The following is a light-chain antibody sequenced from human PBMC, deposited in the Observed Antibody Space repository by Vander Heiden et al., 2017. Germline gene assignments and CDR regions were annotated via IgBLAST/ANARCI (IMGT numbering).Light chain of an antibody. J-gene: IGLJ3*02. CDR1: RSNRGTDYD. CDR3: QAYDSRVSGWV. Sequence: QSVLTQPPSVSGAPGQGVTISCTGSRSNRGTDYDVHRYHQRPETAPKLLIYDNNNRPSGVPARFSGSKSGTSVSLAITGLQAEDEADYYCQAYDSRVSGWVFGGGTRLTVL. V-gene: IGLV1-40*01. CDR2: DNN.